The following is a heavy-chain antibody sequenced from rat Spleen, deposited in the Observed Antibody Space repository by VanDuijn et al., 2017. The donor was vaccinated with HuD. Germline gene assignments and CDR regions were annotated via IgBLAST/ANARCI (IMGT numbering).Heavy chain of an antibody. V-gene: IGHV5-25*01. D-gene: IGHD1-12*02. CDR3: ARHYYDGTYFYGFAY. CDR2: ISAGGGNT. Sequence: EVQLVESDGGLVQPGRSLKLSCATSGFTFSDCYMAWVRQAPTKGLEWVASISAGGGNTYYRDSVKGRFTISGDDEKSNQYLQMDSLRSEDTATYYCARHYYDGTYFYGFAYWGQGTLVTVSS. J-gene: IGHJ3*01. CDR1: GFTFSDCY.